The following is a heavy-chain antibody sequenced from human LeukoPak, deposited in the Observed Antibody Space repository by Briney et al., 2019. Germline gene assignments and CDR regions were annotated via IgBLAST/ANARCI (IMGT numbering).Heavy chain of an antibody. CDR2: ISGRGGST. Sequence: GGSLRLSCAASGFTFSSNAMSWVRQAPGKGLEWVSTISGRGGSTYYADSVKGRFTISRDNSKNTLDLQMNSLRAEDTAVYYCAKEDVVVVVAATLGDYWGQGTLVTVSS. V-gene: IGHV3-23*01. CDR3: AKEDVVVVVAATLGDY. J-gene: IGHJ4*02. CDR1: GFTFSSNA. D-gene: IGHD2-15*01.